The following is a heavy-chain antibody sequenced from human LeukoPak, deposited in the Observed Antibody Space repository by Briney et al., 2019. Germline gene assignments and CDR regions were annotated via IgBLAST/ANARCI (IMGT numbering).Heavy chain of an antibody. CDR1: GFIFSSYE. V-gene: IGHV3-48*03. CDR3: ARRYWRSSICLLDY. D-gene: IGHD2-2*01. Sequence: PGGSLRLSCAASGFIFSSYEMNWVRQAPGKGLEWVSHITTSGSTIYYADSVKGRFTISRDNAKNSVYLQMISLRAEDTAVDYCARRYWRSSICLLDYWGQGTLVTVSS. J-gene: IGHJ4*02. CDR2: ITTSGSTI.